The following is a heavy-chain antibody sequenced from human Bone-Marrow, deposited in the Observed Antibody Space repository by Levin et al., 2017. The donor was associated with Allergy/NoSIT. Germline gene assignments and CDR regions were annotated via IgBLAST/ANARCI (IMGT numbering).Heavy chain of an antibody. D-gene: IGHD6-13*01. Sequence: TAGGSLRLSCTASGFTFSNAWMSWVRQAPGRGLEWVGRIKSKTDGETIDYAAPVKGRFTFSRDDSKNTLYLQMNSLRTEDTAVYYCTTIGPRASAGTNWGQGTLVTVSS. CDR2: IKSKTDGETI. CDR3: TTIGPRASAGTN. CDR1: GFTFSNAW. V-gene: IGHV3-15*01. J-gene: IGHJ4*02.